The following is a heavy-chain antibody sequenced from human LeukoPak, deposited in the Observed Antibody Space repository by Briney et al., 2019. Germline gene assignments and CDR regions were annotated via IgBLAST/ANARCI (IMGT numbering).Heavy chain of an antibody. D-gene: IGHD3-16*01. CDR2: IRYDGSNK. CDR1: GFTFSSYG. CDR3: ASYDYVWGSYPSFDY. J-gene: IGHJ4*02. V-gene: IGHV3-30*02. Sequence: GGSLRLSCAASGFTFSSYGMHWVRQAPGKGLEWVAFIRYDGSNKYYADSVKGRFTISRDNAKNSLYLQMNSLRAEDTAVYYCASYDYVWGSYPSFDYWGQGTLVTVSS.